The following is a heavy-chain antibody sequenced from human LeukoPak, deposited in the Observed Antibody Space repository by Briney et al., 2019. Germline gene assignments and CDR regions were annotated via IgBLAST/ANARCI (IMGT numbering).Heavy chain of an antibody. J-gene: IGHJ4*02. Sequence: SQTLSLTCTVSAGSTRSSSYYWGWIRQPPGKGLEWFGSIYNSGSTYYNQSLKSRVTISVDTSKRQFSLKLRSATAADTAGYYCVYLKYCSCGSSAPIGYFDFWGEGNLVTVSS. CDR2: IYNSGST. CDR1: AGSTRSSSYY. CDR3: VYLKYCSCGSSAPIGYFDF. D-gene: IGHD2-15*01. V-gene: IGHV4-39*01.